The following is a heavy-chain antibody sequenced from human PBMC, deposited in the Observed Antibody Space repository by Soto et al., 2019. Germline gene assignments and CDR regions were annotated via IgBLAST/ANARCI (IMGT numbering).Heavy chain of an antibody. CDR1: GFTFASYV. D-gene: IGHD3-16*02. Sequence: VGSLRLSCAGSGFTFASYVMTWVRQAPGKGLEWVSSISATGGSTCYAGSVKGRFTISRDNSKNTLYLQMNSLRAEDTAIYYCANAEHPRRSIGFDYWGQGTLVTVSS. V-gene: IGHV3-23*01. CDR2: ISATGGST. J-gene: IGHJ4*02. CDR3: ANAEHPRRSIGFDY.